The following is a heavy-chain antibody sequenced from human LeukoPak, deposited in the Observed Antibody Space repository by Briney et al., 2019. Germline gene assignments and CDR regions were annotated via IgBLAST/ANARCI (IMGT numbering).Heavy chain of an antibody. CDR3: ARDRGYNSFDY. V-gene: IGHV3-7*01. J-gene: IGHJ4*02. Sequence: GGSLRLSCAASGVTFSSLWMTWVRQAPGKGLEWVANINPDGSVKNYVDSMRGRFTISRDNAKNSLYLQMNSLRAEDTAVYYCARDRGYNSFDYWGQGTLVTVSS. D-gene: IGHD3-10*01. CDR1: GVTFSSLW. CDR2: INPDGSVK.